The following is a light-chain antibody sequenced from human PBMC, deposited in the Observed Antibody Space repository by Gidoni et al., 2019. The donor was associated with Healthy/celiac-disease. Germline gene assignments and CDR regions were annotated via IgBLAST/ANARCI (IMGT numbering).Light chain of an antibody. CDR1: QRVSSN. V-gene: IGKV3-15*01. CDR3: QQYNNWPPIT. J-gene: IGKJ5*01. CDR2: GAS. Sequence: EIVMTQSPATLSVSPGERATLSCRASQRVSSNLAWYQQKPGQAPRLLIYGASTRATGIPARFSGSGSWTEFTLTISSLQSEDFAVSYCQQYNNWPPITFGQGTRLEIK.